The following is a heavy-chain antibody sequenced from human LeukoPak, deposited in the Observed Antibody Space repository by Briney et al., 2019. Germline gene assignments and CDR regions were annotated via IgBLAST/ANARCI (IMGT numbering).Heavy chain of an antibody. CDR3: AKATGMLRYFDWLIDY. D-gene: IGHD3-9*01. CDR2: ISYDGSNK. V-gene: IGHV3-30*18. Sequence: PGRSLRLSCAASGFIFSTYGMHWVRQAPGKGLEWVAVISYDGSNKYYADSAKGRFTISRDNSKNTLYLQVNSLRAEDTAVYYCAKATGMLRYFDWLIDYWGQGTLVTVSS. J-gene: IGHJ4*02. CDR1: GFIFSTYG.